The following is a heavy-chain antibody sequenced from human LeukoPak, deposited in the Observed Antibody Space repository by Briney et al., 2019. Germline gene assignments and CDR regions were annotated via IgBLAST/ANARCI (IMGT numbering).Heavy chain of an antibody. V-gene: IGHV3-11*01. Sequence: GGSLRLSCAASGFTFRDYYMSWIRQAPGKGLEWVSYISSSGSTIYYADSVKGRFTISRDNAKNSLYLQMNSLRAEDTAVYYCARETEEGQRSTIFGVVIMVWFDHWGQGTLVTVSS. D-gene: IGHD3-3*01. CDR3: ARETEEGQRSTIFGVVIMVWFDH. CDR1: GFTFRDYY. CDR2: ISSSGSTI. J-gene: IGHJ5*02.